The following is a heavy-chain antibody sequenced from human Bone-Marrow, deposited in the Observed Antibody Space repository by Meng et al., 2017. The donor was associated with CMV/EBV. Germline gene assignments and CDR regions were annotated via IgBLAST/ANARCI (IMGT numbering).Heavy chain of an antibody. J-gene: IGHJ6*02. V-gene: IGHV3-11*04. CDR3: ARSAGGRYCSGGSCPTYYYYGMDV. D-gene: IGHD2-15*01. CDR2: ISSSGSTM. CDR1: GFTFSDYY. Sequence: GESLKISCAASGFTFSDYYMSWIRQAPGKGLEWVSYISSSGSTMYYADSVKGRFTISRDNAKNSLYLQMNSLRAEDTAVYYCARSAGGRYCSGGSCPTYYYYGMDVWGQGTTVTVSS.